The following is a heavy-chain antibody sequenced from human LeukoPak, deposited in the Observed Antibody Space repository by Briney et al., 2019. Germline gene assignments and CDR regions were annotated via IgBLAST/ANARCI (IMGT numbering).Heavy chain of an antibody. J-gene: IGHJ6*03. D-gene: IGHD5-18*01. CDR1: GFTVSSNY. Sequence: GGSLRLSCAASGFTVSSNYMSWVRQAPGKGLEWVSVIYSGGSTYYADSVKGRFTISRDNSKNTLYLQMNSLRAEDTAVYYCARGGYSYGYSYYYMDVWGKGTTVTISS. CDR2: IYSGGST. V-gene: IGHV3-66*01. CDR3: ARGGYSYGYSYYYMDV.